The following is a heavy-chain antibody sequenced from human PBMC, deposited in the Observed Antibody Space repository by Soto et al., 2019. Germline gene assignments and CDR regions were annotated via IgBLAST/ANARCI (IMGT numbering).Heavy chain of an antibody. Sequence: PGGSLRLSCAASGFPFSNHAMRWVRQAPGQGLEWDSGISVGGVLIYYADSVMGRFSMSRDNSVNMLYLQMTNLRAENTDIYFCAKRQGTGLAAKNFEIWGQGTLVTVSS. V-gene: IGHV3-23*01. CDR3: AKRQGTGLAAKNFEI. CDR2: ISVGGVLI. D-gene: IGHD2-15*01. CDR1: GFPFSNHA. J-gene: IGHJ4*02.